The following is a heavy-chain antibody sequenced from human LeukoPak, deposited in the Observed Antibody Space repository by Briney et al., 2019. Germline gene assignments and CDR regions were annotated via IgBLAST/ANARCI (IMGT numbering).Heavy chain of an antibody. Sequence: GGSLRLSCAASGFTFSSYAMSWVRQAPGKGLEWVSAISGSGGSTCYADSVKGRFTISRDNSKNTLYLQMNSLRAEDTAVYYCAKAVSYDFWSGYGDYWGQGTLVTVSS. CDR3: AKAVSYDFWSGYGDY. V-gene: IGHV3-23*01. CDR1: GFTFSSYA. D-gene: IGHD3-3*01. CDR2: ISGSGGST. J-gene: IGHJ4*02.